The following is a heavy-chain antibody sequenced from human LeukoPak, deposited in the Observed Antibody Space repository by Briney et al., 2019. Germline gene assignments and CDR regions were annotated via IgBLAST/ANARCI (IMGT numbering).Heavy chain of an antibody. CDR1: GYTFTNYY. J-gene: IGHJ3*02. CDR3: ARDRPREMYYYDPGDAFDI. D-gene: IGHD3-22*01. CDR2: ISAYNGNT. V-gene: IGHV1-18*01. Sequence: GASVKVSCKASGYTFTNYYMHWVRQAPGQGLEWMGWISAYNGNTNYAQKLQGRVTMTTDTSTSTAYMELRSLRSDDTAVYYCARDRPREMYYYDPGDAFDIWGQGTLVSVSS.